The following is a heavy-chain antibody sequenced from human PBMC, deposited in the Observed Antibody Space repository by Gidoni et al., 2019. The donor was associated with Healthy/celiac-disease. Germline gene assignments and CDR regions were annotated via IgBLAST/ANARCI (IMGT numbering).Heavy chain of an antibody. D-gene: IGHD1-26*01. J-gene: IGHJ4*02. CDR3: ARWELLRYFDY. CDR1: GGSFSGYY. V-gene: IGHV4-34*01. CDR2: INHSGST. Sequence: QVQLQQWGAGLLKPSETLSLTCAVYGGSFSGYYWSWIRQPPGKGLEWIGEINHSGSTNYNPSLKSRVTISVDTSKNQLSLKLSSVTAADTAVYYCARWELLRYFDYWGQGTLVTVSS.